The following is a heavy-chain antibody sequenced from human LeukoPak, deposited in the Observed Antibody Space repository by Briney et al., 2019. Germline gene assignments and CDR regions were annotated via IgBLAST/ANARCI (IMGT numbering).Heavy chain of an antibody. J-gene: IGHJ5*02. Sequence: GEPLKISCKGSGYSFTSYWIGWVRQMPGKGLEWMGIIYPGDSDTRYSPSFQGQVTISADKSISTAYLQWSSLKASDTAMYYCARLGSVYCSGGSCYKFDPWGQGTLVTVSS. D-gene: IGHD2-15*01. V-gene: IGHV5-51*01. CDR3: ARLGSVYCSGGSCYKFDP. CDR2: IYPGDSDT. CDR1: GYSFTSYW.